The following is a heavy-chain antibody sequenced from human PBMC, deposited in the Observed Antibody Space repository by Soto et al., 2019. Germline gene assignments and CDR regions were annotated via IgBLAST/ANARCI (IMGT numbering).Heavy chain of an antibody. CDR2: ISGSGGST. CDR1: GFTFSSYA. CDR3: AKDMNPNVLRFLEWSGSLYYFDY. V-gene: IGHV3-23*01. J-gene: IGHJ4*02. D-gene: IGHD3-3*01. Sequence: GGSLRLSCAASGFTFSSYAMSWVRQAPGKGLEWVSAISGSGGSTYYADSVKGRFTISRDNSKNTLYLQMNSLRAEDTAVYYCAKDMNPNVLRFLEWSGSLYYFDYWGQGTLVTVSS.